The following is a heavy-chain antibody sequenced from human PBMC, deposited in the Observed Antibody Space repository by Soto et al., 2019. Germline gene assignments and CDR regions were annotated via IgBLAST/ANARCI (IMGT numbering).Heavy chain of an antibody. Sequence: EVQLLESGGGLVQPGGALRLSCAASGFTFSSHAMSWVRQAPGKGLEWISSISAGSEGAYYAGSVKGRFTISRDNSNNTLYLQMNSLRAEDTAVYYCARDLWWYLHWGQGTLVTVSS. CDR1: GFTFSSHA. J-gene: IGHJ4*02. CDR3: ARDLWWYLH. CDR2: ISAGSEGA. D-gene: IGHD2-15*01. V-gene: IGHV3-23*01.